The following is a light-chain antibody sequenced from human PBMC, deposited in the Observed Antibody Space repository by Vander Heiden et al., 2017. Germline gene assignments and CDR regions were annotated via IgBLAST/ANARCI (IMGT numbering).Light chain of an antibody. V-gene: IGLV2-14*03. J-gene: IGLJ1*01. Sequence: QSALTQPASVSGSPGQPITISCTGTSSDVGGYSYVSWYQQHPGRAPKLMIEDVTSRPSGVSNRFSGSKSGNTASLTISGLQAENEADYYCSSYTTSSTYVFGTGTKVTVL. CDR2: DVT. CDR1: SSDVGGYSY. CDR3: SSYTTSSTYV.